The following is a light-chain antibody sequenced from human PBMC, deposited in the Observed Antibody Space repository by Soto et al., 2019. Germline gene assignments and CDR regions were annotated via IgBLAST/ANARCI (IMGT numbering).Light chain of an antibody. Sequence: ELVLTQSPGTLSLSPGERATLSCRASQRVSSTYLAWYQQKPGQAPRLLIYGTSVRATGIPDRFRGSGAGTDFTLNISRLEPEDFALYYCQQYGGSPQFTFGPGTKVEI. V-gene: IGKV3-20*01. CDR2: GTS. J-gene: IGKJ3*01. CDR3: QQYGGSPQFT. CDR1: QRVSSTY.